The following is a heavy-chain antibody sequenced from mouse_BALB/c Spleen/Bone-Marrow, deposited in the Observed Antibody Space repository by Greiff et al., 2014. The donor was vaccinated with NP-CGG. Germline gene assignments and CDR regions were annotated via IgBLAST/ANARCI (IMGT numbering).Heavy chain of an antibody. V-gene: IGHV5-6-3*01. D-gene: IGHD1-1*01. CDR1: GFTFSSYG. Sequence: DVMLVESGGGLVQPGGSLKLSCVASGFTFSSYGMSWVRQTPDKRLELVATINNNGGSTYYPDSVKGQFTISRDNAKNTLYLQMRSLKSEDTAMYYCARVYGWYFDVWGAGTTVTVSS. CDR3: ARVYGWYFDV. J-gene: IGHJ1*01. CDR2: INNNGGST.